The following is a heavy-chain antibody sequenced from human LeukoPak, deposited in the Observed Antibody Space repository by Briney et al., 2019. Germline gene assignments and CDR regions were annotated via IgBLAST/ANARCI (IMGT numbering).Heavy chain of an antibody. CDR2: INGYNGNT. D-gene: IGHD2/OR15-2a*01. J-gene: IGHJ4*02. Sequence: ASVKVSCKASGYTFTSYGFSWVRQAPGQGLEWLGWINGYNGNTHYAQKIQDRVTLTTDTSTSTAYMEVRSLRSDDTAVYYCVRDGNHAMDYWGQGTLVTVSS. CDR3: VRDGNHAMDY. V-gene: IGHV1-18*01. CDR1: GYTFTSYG.